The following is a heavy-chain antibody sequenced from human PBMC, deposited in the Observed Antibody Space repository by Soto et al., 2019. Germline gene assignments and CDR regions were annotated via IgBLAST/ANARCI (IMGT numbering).Heavy chain of an antibody. CDR3: ARHMDTYGNEAFDL. V-gene: IGHV4-59*08. D-gene: IGHD5-18*01. Sequence: SLTCAVSGGSINPDYWSWIRQPPGKGLGWIAFIYYSGRTSYNPSLKSRVTVLIDASTNQFSLKLTSVTAADTAVYYCARHMDTYGNEAFDLWGLGTLVTVSS. CDR1: GGSINPDY. CDR2: IYYSGRT. J-gene: IGHJ4*02.